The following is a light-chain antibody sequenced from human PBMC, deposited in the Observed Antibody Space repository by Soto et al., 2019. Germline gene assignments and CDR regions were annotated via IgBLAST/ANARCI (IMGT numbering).Light chain of an antibody. CDR2: EVT. CDR3: TSYVGNNIWV. CDR1: SSDVGAYNY. Sequence: QSALTQPPSASGSPGQSGTISCTGTSSDVGAYNYVSWYQQYPGKAPKLKIYEVTKRPSGVPDRFSGSKSGNTASLTVSGLQAEDEAYYYCTSYVGNNIWVFGGGTNLTVL. V-gene: IGLV2-8*01. J-gene: IGLJ3*02.